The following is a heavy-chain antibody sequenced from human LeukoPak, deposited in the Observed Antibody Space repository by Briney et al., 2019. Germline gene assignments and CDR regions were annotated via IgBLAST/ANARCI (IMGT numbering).Heavy chain of an antibody. Sequence: SETLSLTCAVYGGSFSGYYWSWIRQPPGKGLEWIGEINNSGSTNYNPFLKSRVTISVGTSKNQFSLKLSSVTAADTAVYYCARLRPYYYGSGSTGWGQGTLVTVSS. J-gene: IGHJ4*02. D-gene: IGHD3-10*01. CDR3: ARLRPYYYGSGSTG. CDR2: INNSGST. V-gene: IGHV4-34*01. CDR1: GGSFSGYY.